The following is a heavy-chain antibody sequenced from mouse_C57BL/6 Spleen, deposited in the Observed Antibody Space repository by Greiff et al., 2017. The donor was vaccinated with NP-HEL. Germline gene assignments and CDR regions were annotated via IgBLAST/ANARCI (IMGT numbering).Heavy chain of an antibody. CDR3: ARGITTVVANPYFDY. J-gene: IGHJ2*01. Sequence: QVQLQQSGAELVKPGASVKISCKASGYAFSSYWMNWVKQRPGKGLEWIGQIYPGDGDTNYNGKFKGKATLTADKSSSTAYMQLSSLTSEDSAVYFCARGITTVVANPYFDYWGQGTTLTVSS. CDR1: GYAFSSYW. D-gene: IGHD1-1*01. V-gene: IGHV1-80*01. CDR2: IYPGDGDT.